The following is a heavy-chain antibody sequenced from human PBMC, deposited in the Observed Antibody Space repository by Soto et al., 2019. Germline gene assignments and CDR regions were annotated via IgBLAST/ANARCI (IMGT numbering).Heavy chain of an antibody. V-gene: IGHV4-31*02. CDR1: GGSISSGGYY. J-gene: IGHJ5*02. D-gene: IGHD3-22*01. CDR2: IYYSGST. CDR3: ARRSTYYDSSGYYYVSWFDP. Sequence: PSETLSLTCTVSGGSISSGGYYWSWIRQHPGKGLEWIGYIYYSGSTYYNPSLKSRVTISVDTSKNQFSLKLSSVTAADTAVYYCARRSTYYDSSGYYYVSWFDPWGQGTLVTVSS.